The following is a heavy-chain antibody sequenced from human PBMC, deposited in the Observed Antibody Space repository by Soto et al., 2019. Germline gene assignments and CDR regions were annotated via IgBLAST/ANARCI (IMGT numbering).Heavy chain of an antibody. V-gene: IGHV3-7*01. J-gene: IGHJ5*02. D-gene: IGHD4-17*01. Sequence: GGSLRLSCAASGFTFSSYWMSWVRQAPGKGLEWVANIKQDGSEKYYVDSVKGRFTISRDNAKNSLYLQMNSLRAEDTAVYYCARGTPLRWTRGWFDPWGQGTLVTVSS. CDR2: IKQDGSEK. CDR3: ARGTPLRWTRGWFDP. CDR1: GFTFSSYW.